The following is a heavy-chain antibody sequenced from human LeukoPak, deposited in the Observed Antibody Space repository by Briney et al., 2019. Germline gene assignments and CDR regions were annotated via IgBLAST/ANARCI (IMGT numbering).Heavy chain of an antibody. CDR3: ASRKLGNDY. D-gene: IGHD7-27*01. Sequence: SETLSLTCTVSGGSISGDYWSWIRQPAGTGLEWIGRIYTSGSTIYNPSLKSRVTMSVDTSKNQFSLRLNSVTAADTAVYYCASRKLGNDYWGQGTLVTVSS. V-gene: IGHV4-4*07. CDR1: GGSISGDY. CDR2: IYTSGST. J-gene: IGHJ4*02.